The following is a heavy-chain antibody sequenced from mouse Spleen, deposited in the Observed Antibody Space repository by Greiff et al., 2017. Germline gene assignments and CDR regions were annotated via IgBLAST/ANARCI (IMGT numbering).Heavy chain of an antibody. CDR1: GYTFTSYT. CDR2: INPSSGYT. V-gene: IGHV1-4*01. CDR3: ARNDRGAWFAY. J-gene: IGHJ3*01. Sequence: QVQLKQSGAELARPGASVKMSCKASGYTFTSYTMHWVKQRPGQGLEWIGYINPSSGYTKYNQKFKDKATLTADKSSSTAYMQLSSLTSEDSAVYYCARNDRGAWFAYWGQGTLVTVSA. D-gene: IGHD2-3*01.